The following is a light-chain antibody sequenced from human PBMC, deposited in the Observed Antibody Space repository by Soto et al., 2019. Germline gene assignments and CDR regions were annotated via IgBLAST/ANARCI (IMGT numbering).Light chain of an antibody. Sequence: QSVLTQPASLSGSPGQSVTISCTGTSTDFVSYNRVSWYQQPPGTAPKLMIYEGSKRPSGVADRFSGSKSGNTASLTISGLQAADEADYYCSSYTGDSAYVYGTGTKVTVL. CDR2: EGS. V-gene: IGLV2-18*02. CDR3: SSYTGDSAYV. CDR1: STDFVSYNR. J-gene: IGLJ1*01.